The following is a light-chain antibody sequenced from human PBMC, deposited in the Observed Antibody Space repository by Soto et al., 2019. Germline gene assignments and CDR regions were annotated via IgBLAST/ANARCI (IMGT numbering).Light chain of an antibody. J-gene: IGLJ1*01. V-gene: IGLV1-40*01. CDR1: GSNIGAPYD. CDR3: QAYDSSLSGYV. CDR2: GST. Sequence: QSVLTQPPSPSGAPGQRVTISCTGSGSNIGAPYDVHWYQHLPGTPPKLLIYGSTHRPSGVPGRFSGSKSGTSASLAITGLQAEDEADYYCQAYDSSLSGYVFGAGTKLTVL.